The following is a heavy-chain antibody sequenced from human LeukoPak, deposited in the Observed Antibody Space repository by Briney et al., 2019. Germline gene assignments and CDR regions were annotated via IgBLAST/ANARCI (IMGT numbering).Heavy chain of an antibody. Sequence: SETLSLTCTVSGGSISSSSYYWGWIRQPPGKGLEWIGSIYYSGSTYYNPSLKSRVTISVDTSKNQFSLKLSSVTAADTAVYYCARDQVGATPSFDYWGQGTLVTVSS. CDR3: ARDQVGATPSFDY. D-gene: IGHD1-26*01. J-gene: IGHJ4*02. CDR2: IYYSGST. V-gene: IGHV4-39*07. CDR1: GGSISSSSYY.